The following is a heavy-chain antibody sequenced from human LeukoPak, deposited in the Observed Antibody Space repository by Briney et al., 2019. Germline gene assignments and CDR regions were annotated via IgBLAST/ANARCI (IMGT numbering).Heavy chain of an antibody. D-gene: IGHD3-22*01. Sequence: SQTLSLTCAISGDSVSSNSAAWNWIRKSPSRGLEWLGRTYYRSKWYNDYAVSVKSRITINPDTSKNQFSLQLNSVTPEDTAVYYCARSRAYYYDSSGYGDFDYWGQGTLVTVSS. CDR1: GDSVSSNSAA. CDR3: ARSRAYYYDSSGYGDFDY. CDR2: TYYRSKWYN. V-gene: IGHV6-1*01. J-gene: IGHJ4*02.